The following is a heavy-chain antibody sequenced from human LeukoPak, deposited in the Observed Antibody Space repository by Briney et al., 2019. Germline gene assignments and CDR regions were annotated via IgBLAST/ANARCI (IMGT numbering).Heavy chain of an antibody. CDR3: ASSASGPDAFDI. Sequence: GGSLRHSSAASGFTVGSNYMSWGRQAPGKRLEWVSVIYSGGSTYYADSVKGRFTISRHNSKNTLYLQMNSLRAEDTAVYYCASSASGPDAFDIWGQGTMVTVSS. CDR1: GFTVGSNY. V-gene: IGHV3-53*04. D-gene: IGHD1-1*01. CDR2: IYSGGST. J-gene: IGHJ3*02.